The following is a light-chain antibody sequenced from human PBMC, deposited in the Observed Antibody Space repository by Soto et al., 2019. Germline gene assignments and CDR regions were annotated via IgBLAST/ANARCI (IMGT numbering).Light chain of an antibody. CDR3: QQYNTYPWT. V-gene: IGKV1-5*03. CDR2: KAS. J-gene: IGKJ1*01. CDR1: ESVKSW. Sequence: DIQMTQSPSTLSASIGDRVTITCRASESVKSWLAWYQQKAGKAPKFLIYKASTLESGVPSRFSGSGSGTEFTLTISSLQPDDFATYYCQQYNTYPWTFGQGTKVDTK.